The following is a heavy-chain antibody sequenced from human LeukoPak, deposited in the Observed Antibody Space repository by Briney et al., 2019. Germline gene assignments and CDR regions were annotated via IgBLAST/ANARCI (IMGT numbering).Heavy chain of an antibody. D-gene: IGHD6-13*01. V-gene: IGHV3-23*01. CDR2: ISASGGST. CDR1: GFTFSSSA. CDR3: AKVYSSSWYQFDY. Sequence: GGSLRLSCAASGFTFSSSAMSWVRQVPGKGLEWVSGISASGGSTSYADSVRGRFTISRDNSKNTPYVQMNSLRDEDTAVYYCAKVYSSSWYQFDYWGQGTLVTVSS. J-gene: IGHJ4*02.